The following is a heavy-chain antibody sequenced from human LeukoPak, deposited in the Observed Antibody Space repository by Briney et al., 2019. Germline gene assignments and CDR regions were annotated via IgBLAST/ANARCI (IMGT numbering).Heavy chain of an antibody. D-gene: IGHD1-26*01. CDR2: ITPIFGTA. J-gene: IGHJ4*02. Sequence: SVKVSCKASGGTFSSYAISWVRQAPGQGLEWMGRITPIFGTANYAQKFQGRVTITTDESTSTAYMELSSLRSEDTAVYYCATYIGRYLGYWGQGTLVTVSS. V-gene: IGHV1-69*05. CDR1: GGTFSSYA. CDR3: ATYIGRYLGY.